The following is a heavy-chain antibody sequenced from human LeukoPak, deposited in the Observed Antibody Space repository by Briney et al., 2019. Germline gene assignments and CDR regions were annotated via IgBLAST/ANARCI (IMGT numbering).Heavy chain of an antibody. CDR3: AKEVVSYCSSTSCYSDAFDI. D-gene: IGHD2-2*02. Sequence: SETLSLTCTVSGGSISSGSYYWSWIRQPAGKGLEWIGRIYTSGSANYNPSLKSRVTISVDTSKNQFSLKLTSVTAADAAVYYCAKEVVSYCSSTSCYSDAFDIWGQGTMVTVSS. CDR2: IYTSGSA. J-gene: IGHJ3*02. CDR1: GGSISSGSYY. V-gene: IGHV4-61*02.